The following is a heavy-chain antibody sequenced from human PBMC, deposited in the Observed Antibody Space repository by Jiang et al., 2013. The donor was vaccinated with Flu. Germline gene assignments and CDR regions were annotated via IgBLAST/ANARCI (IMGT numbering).Heavy chain of an antibody. D-gene: IGHD2-2*01. CDR3: ARRTSFGGIVVIPAAYDS. Sequence: GAEVKKPGESLKISCKGSGYSFTSYWIAWVRQMPGKGLEWMGIIYPDDSDTRYSPSFQGQVTISADKSTNTAYLQWSSLKASDTAMHYCARRTSFGGIVVIPAAYDSWGQGTLVTVSS. J-gene: IGHJ4*02. CDR2: IYPDDSDT. V-gene: IGHV5-51*01. CDR1: GYSFTSYW.